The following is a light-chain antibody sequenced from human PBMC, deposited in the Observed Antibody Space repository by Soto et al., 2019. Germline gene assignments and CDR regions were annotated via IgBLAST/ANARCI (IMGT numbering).Light chain of an antibody. CDR3: QQRGNWPS. CDR1: QSVSSN. Sequence: EIVMTQSPATLSVSPGERATLSCRASQSVSSNLAWYQQKPGQAPRLLIYGASTRATGIPARFSGSGSGTEFTLTISSLEPEDFAVYYCQQRGNWPSFGGGTKVEIK. CDR2: GAS. J-gene: IGKJ4*01. V-gene: IGKV3-15*01.